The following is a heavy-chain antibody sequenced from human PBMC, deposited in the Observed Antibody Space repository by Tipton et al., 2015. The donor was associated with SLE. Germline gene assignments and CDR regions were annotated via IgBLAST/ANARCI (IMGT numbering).Heavy chain of an antibody. CDR3: ARETTFYFDY. CDR1: GFTFRTYS. D-gene: IGHD2/OR15-2a*01. V-gene: IGHV3-30-3*01. J-gene: IGHJ4*02. CDR2: ISYDGSNK. Sequence: SLRLSCAASGFTFRTYSMAWVRQAPGKGLEWVAVISYDGSNKYYADSVKGRFTISRDNSKNTLYLQMNSLRAEDTAVYYCARETTFYFDYWGQGTLVTVSS.